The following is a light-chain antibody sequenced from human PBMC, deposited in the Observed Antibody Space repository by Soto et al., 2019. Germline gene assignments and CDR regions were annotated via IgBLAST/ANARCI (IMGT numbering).Light chain of an antibody. CDR2: DAS. CDR3: QQYNNWPLT. CDR1: QDISNY. J-gene: IGKJ4*01. V-gene: IGKV1-33*01. Sequence: DIQMTQSPSSLSASVGDRVTITCQASQDISNYLNWYQQKPGKAPKLLIYDASNLETGVPSRFSGSGSGTDFTFTISSLQPEDIATYYCQQYNNWPLTFGGGTKVEMK.